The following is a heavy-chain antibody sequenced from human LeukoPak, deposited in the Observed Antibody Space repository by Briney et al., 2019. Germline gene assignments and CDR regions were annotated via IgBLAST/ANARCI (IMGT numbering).Heavy chain of an antibody. CDR1: GGSISSGSYY. J-gene: IGHJ5*02. D-gene: IGHD3-10*01. V-gene: IGHV4-61*02. Sequence: SETLSLTCTVSGGSISSGSYYWNWIRQPAGQGLEWIGRIYSSGSTNYNPSLKSRVTISVDTSKNQFSLKLSSVTAADTAVYYCARRQTNLLWFGAPKVGFDPWGQGTLVTVSS. CDR2: IYSSGST. CDR3: ARRQTNLLWFGAPKVGFDP.